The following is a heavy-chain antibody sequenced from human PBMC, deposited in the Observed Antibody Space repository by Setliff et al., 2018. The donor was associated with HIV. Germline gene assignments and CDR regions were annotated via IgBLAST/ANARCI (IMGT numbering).Heavy chain of an antibody. V-gene: IGHV4-34*01. CDR3: ARLGSHCKNAFCPPY. D-gene: IGHD2-15*01. CDR2: TSHSGKT. CDR1: GGPLSGHY. Sequence: LSLTCAVYGGPLSGHYWSWIRQPPGQGLEWIGETSHSGKTNYNPSLKSRVTISVDTSKNQFSLKLTSVTAADTAVYYCARLGSHCKNAFCPPYWGQGTLVTVSS. J-gene: IGHJ4*02.